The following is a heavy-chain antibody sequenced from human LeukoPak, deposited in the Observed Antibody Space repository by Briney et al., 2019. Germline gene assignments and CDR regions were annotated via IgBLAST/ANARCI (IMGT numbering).Heavy chain of an antibody. V-gene: IGHV1-18*01. CDR1: GYTFTSYG. J-gene: IGHJ3*02. CDR3: ARRAVVAPAFDI. D-gene: IGHD2-15*01. CDR2: ISAYNGNT. Sequence: DSVKVSCKASGYTFTSYGISWVRQAPGQGLEWMGWISAYNGNTNYAQKLQGRVTMTTDTSTSTAYMELRSLRSDDTAVYYCARRAVVAPAFDIWGQGTMVTVSS.